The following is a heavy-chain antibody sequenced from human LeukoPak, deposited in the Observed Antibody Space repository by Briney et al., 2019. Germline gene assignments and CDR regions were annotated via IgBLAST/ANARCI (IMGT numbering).Heavy chain of an antibody. CDR1: GFTFGSYW. CDR2: IKQDGGEK. V-gene: IGHV3-7*03. Sequence: RPGGSLRLSCAVSGFTFGSYWMGWVRQTPGKGLECVATIKQDGGEKNYLDSVKGRFTISRDNVKNSLYLQMNSLRVDDTAVYYCMRNGKPYAFDMWGQGTMVTVSS. D-gene: IGHD1-14*01. CDR3: MRNGKPYAFDM. J-gene: IGHJ3*02.